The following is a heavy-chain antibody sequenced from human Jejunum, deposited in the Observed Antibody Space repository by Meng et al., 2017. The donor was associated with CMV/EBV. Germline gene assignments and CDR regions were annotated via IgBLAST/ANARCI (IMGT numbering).Heavy chain of an antibody. CDR2: ISSSGEII. Sequence: SGFDLTNYAMSWVRQAPGKGLEWVSYISSSGEIIYYADSVRGRFTISRDNANSLYLQMNSLRVEDTAIYYCVSYDFWTGSSIDYWGQGTLVTVSS. V-gene: IGHV3-48*03. CDR3: VSYDFWTGSSIDY. CDR1: GFDLTNYA. D-gene: IGHD3-3*01. J-gene: IGHJ4*02.